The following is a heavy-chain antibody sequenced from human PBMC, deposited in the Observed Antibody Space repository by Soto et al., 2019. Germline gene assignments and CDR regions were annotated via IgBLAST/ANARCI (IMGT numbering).Heavy chain of an antibody. D-gene: IGHD6-13*01. V-gene: IGHV3-33*01. CDR2: IWFDGSNK. Sequence: GGSLRLSCAASGFTFSSYGMHWVRQAPGKGLEWVAVIWFDGSNKYYADSVKGRFTISRENSKNTLYLQMNSLRAEDTAVYYCARKQQHLYYYYYGMDVWGQGTTVTVSS. CDR3: ARKQQHLYYYYYGMDV. J-gene: IGHJ6*02. CDR1: GFTFSSYG.